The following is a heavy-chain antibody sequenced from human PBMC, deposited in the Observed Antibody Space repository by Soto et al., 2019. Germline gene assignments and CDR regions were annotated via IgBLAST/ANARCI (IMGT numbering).Heavy chain of an antibody. CDR3: AHLLGGCSTSGCSPLRFDY. Sequence: QITLKESGPTLVKPTQTLTLTCDFSGFSLSTTGVGVGWIRQPPGKALEWLAVIYWDDDKRYSPSLKTRLTITKDTSKNQVVLTLTNVDPVDTATYYWAHLLGGCSTSGCSPLRFDYWGQGTLVTVSS. CDR1: GFSLSTTGVG. D-gene: IGHD2-15*01. J-gene: IGHJ4*02. CDR2: IYWDDDK. V-gene: IGHV2-5*02.